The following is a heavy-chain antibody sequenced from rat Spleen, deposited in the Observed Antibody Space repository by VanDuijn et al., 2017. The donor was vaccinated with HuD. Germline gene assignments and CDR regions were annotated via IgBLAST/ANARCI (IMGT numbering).Heavy chain of an antibody. Sequence: EVQLVETGGGLVQPGRSLKLSCVASGFTFNRYWMYWVRQAPGKGLEWVSSIDTDGSRTYYPDSVRGRFTISRDNAENTAYLQMNSLWSEDTATYYFAGPAYTTDYYGWFAYWGQGTLVTVSS. CDR3: AGPAYTTDYYGWFAY. V-gene: IGHV5-58*01. CDR1: GFTFNRYW. CDR2: IDTDGSRT. D-gene: IGHD1-6*01. J-gene: IGHJ3*01.